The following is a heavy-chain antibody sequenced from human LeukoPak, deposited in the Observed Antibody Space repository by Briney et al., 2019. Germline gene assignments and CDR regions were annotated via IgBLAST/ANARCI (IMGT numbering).Heavy chain of an antibody. CDR2: INPNSGGT. D-gene: IGHD5-24*01. V-gene: IGHV1-2*02. Sequence: RASVKVSCKASGYTFTGYYMHWVRQAPGQGLEWMGWINPNSGGTNYAQKFQGRVTMTRDTSISTAYMELSRLRSDDTAVYYCARETGDGYRDAFDIWGQGTMVTVSS. CDR1: GYTFTGYY. J-gene: IGHJ3*02. CDR3: ARETGDGYRDAFDI.